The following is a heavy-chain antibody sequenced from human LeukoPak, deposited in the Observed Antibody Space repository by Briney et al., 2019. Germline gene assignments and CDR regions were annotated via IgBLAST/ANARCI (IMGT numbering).Heavy chain of an antibody. Sequence: SETLSLTCAVSGVSISSSSYYWGWIRQPPGKGLEWIGSIYYSGSTYYNPSLKSRVTISVDTSKNQFSLKLSSVTAADTAVYYCAAGKLRFDPWGQGTLVTVSS. V-gene: IGHV4-39*07. J-gene: IGHJ5*02. D-gene: IGHD1-26*01. CDR1: GVSISSSSYY. CDR3: AAGKLRFDP. CDR2: IYYSGST.